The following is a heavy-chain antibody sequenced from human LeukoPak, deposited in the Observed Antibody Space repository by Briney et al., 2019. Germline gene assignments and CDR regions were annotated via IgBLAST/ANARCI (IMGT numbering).Heavy chain of an antibody. CDR3: ARGGIAAAGSFDY. J-gene: IGHJ4*02. D-gene: IGHD6-13*01. Sequence: GASVKVSCKASGGTFSSYAISWVRQAPGQGLEWMGGIIPIFGKANYAQKFQGRVTITADESTSTAYMELSSLRSEDTAVYYCARGGIAAAGSFDYWGQGTLVTVSS. V-gene: IGHV1-69*13. CDR1: GGTFSSYA. CDR2: IIPIFGKA.